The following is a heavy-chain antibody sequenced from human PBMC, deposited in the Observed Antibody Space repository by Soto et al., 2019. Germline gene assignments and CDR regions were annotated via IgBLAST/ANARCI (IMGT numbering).Heavy chain of an antibody. CDR3: AKDFPNGFDP. J-gene: IGHJ5*02. V-gene: IGHV3-48*01. CDR2: INGNSKTI. Sequence: GGSLRLSCAASGFTFNIYTISWVRQAPGKGLEWVSYINGNSKTIYYADSVKGRFTISRDNAKNSLYLQMNSLRAEDTAVYYFAKDFPNGFDPWGQGTLVTVSS. CDR1: GFTFNIYT.